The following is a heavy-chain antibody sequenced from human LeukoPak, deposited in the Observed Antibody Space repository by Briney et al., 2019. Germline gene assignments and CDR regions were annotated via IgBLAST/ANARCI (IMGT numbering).Heavy chain of an antibody. V-gene: IGHV3-30*18. J-gene: IGHJ6*02. D-gene: IGHD3-10*01. CDR1: GFTFNRCG. CDR2: IVYDGRLQ. CDR3: VKGSGTNDYGMDT. Sequence: GRSLRLSCAGSGFTFNRCGMHWVRQAPGKGLEWVAVIVYDGRLQYYTDSVKGRFTISRDNSKNTLFLQMSSLRAEDTAVYYCVKGSGTNDYGMDTWGQGTTVTVSS.